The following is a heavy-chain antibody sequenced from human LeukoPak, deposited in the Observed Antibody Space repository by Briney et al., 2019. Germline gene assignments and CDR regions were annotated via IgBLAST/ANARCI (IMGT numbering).Heavy chain of an antibody. D-gene: IGHD5-24*01. Sequence: SETLSLTCTVSGGSISSGSYYWGWIRQPPGKGLEWIGSIYYSGSTYYNPSLKSRVTISVDTSKNQFSLKLSSVTAADTAVYYCASVEMATIASYYFDYWGQGTLVTVSS. CDR2: IYYSGST. J-gene: IGHJ4*02. CDR3: ASVEMATIASYYFDY. V-gene: IGHV4-39*07. CDR1: GGSISSGSYY.